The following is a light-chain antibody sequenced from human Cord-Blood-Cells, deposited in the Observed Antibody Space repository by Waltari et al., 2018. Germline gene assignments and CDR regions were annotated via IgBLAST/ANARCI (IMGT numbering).Light chain of an antibody. CDR3: QQYYSTPYS. J-gene: IGKJ2*03. Sequence: DIVMTQSPDSLAVSLGERATINCKSSQSVLYSSNNKNYLAWYQQKPGQPPKLLIYWASTRDSGVPDRFSGSGSGTDFTLTISSLQAEDGAVYYGQQYYSTPYSFGQGTKLEIK. V-gene: IGKV4-1*01. CDR1: QSVLYSSNNKNY. CDR2: WAS.